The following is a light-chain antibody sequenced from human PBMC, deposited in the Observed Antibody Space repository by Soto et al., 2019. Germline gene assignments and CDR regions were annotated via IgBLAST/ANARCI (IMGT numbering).Light chain of an antibody. Sequence: DIQMTQSPSSLSASVRDRVTITCRASQSISSYLNWYQQKPGKAPKLLIYAASSLQTGVPSRFSGSGSGTEFTLTISSLQPEDFATYYCQQRHSYPITFGQGTRLEIK. CDR3: QQRHSYPIT. J-gene: IGKJ5*01. V-gene: IGKV1-39*01. CDR1: QSISSY. CDR2: AAS.